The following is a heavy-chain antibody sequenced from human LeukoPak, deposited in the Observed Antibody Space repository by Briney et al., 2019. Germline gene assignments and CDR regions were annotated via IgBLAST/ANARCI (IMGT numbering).Heavy chain of an antibody. D-gene: IGHD3-22*01. V-gene: IGHV3-30*04. CDR3: ARDMYYYDSRGQFDY. Sequence: GGSLRLSCAASGFTFSSYAMHWVRQAPGKGLEWVSFISYDGSNKYYADSVKGQFTISRDNSKNTLYLQMNSLRAEDTAVYYCARDMYYYDSRGQFDYWGQGTLVTVSS. CDR1: GFTFSSYA. J-gene: IGHJ4*02. CDR2: ISYDGSNK.